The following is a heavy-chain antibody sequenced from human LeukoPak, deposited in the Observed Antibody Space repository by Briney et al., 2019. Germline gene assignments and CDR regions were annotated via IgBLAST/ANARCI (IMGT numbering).Heavy chain of an antibody. J-gene: IGHJ4*02. CDR3: ATRYYYDSSGYYS. D-gene: IGHD3-22*01. Sequence: GSSVKVSCKASGGTFSSYAISWVRQAPGQGLEWMGRIIPILGIANYAQKFQGRVTMTEDTSTDTAYMELSSLRSEDTAVYYCATRYYYDSSGYYSWGQGTLVTVSS. CDR2: IIPILGIA. CDR1: GGTFSSYA. V-gene: IGHV1-69*04.